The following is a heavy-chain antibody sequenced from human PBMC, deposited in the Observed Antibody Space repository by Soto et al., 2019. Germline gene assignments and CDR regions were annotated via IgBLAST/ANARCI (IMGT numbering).Heavy chain of an antibody. V-gene: IGHV3-74*01. CDR3: ARWFTYGNFDYFDY. CDR2: IDSGGRTT. CDR1: GFTFSSDW. Sequence: GGSLRLSCAASGFTFSSDWMHWFRQAPGKGLVWVSRIDSGGRTTTYADSVKGRFTISRDNTKNTLYLQMNGLRAEDTALYYCARWFTYGNFDYFDYWGQGIQVTVSS. J-gene: IGHJ4*02. D-gene: IGHD3-10*01.